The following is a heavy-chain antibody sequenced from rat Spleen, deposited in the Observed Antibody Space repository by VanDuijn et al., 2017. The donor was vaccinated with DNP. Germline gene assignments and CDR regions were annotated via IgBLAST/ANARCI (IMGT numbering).Heavy chain of an antibody. CDR3: VTRGLYGGYDH. D-gene: IGHD1-11*01. J-gene: IGHJ2*01. V-gene: IGHV5S10*01. Sequence: EVHLVESGGGVVQPGNSLKLSCVASGFTFSDSAMAWVRQSPKKGLEWVATIIYDGSHTFYRDSVQGRFTISRDNPKTTLYLQMDRRRSADTATYHCVTRGLYGGYDHWGQGVMVTVSS. CDR2: IIYDGSHT. CDR1: GFTFSDSA.